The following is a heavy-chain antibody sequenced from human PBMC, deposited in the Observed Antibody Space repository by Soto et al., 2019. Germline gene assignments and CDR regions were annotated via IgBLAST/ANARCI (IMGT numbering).Heavy chain of an antibody. V-gene: IGHV3-74*01. D-gene: IGHD2-8*01. CDR1: GFSFSSYW. CDR3: ARDVNAEPFDL. CDR2: VVPDCSRT. Sequence: PGGSLRLSCAGSGFSFSSYWMHWVRQVPGKGLMWVSNVVPDCSRTTYADSVKGRFTISRDNAKNMLYLQMNSLRVEDTALYYCARDVNAEPFDLWGQGTLVAVSS. J-gene: IGHJ5*02.